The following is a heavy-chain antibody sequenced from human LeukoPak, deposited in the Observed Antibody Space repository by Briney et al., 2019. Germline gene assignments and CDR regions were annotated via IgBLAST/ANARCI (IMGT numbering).Heavy chain of an antibody. D-gene: IGHD2-8*01. CDR1: GFTFSSYW. CDR2: IKQDGSEK. V-gene: IGHV3-7*01. J-gene: IGHJ6*03. Sequence: GGSLRLSCAASGFTFSSYWMSWVRQAPGKGLEWVANIKQDGSEKYYVDSVKGRFTISRDNAKNSLDLQMNSLRAEDTAVYYCAREEIVLMVYATYYYYYYLDVWGKGTTVTVSS. CDR3: AREEIVLMVYATYYYYYYLDV.